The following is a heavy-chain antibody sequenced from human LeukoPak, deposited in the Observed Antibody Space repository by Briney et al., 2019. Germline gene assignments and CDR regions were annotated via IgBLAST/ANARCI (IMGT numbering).Heavy chain of an antibody. J-gene: IGHJ5*02. V-gene: IGHV1-3*01. D-gene: IGHD2-15*01. CDR3: AREGYCSGGSCYGWFDP. CDR2: INAADGNT. Sequence: GASVKVSCKASGYTFTTYLIHWVRQAPGQGPEWMGWINAADGNTRYSRKFQSRVTITRDTSASTAYMELSSLRSEDTAVYYCAREGYCSGGSCYGWFDPWGQGTPVTVSS. CDR1: GYTFTTYL.